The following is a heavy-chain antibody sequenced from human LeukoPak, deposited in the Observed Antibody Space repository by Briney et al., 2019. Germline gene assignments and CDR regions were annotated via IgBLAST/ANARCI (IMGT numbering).Heavy chain of an antibody. Sequence: PSQTLSLTCTVSGGSISSYYWSWIRQPAGKGLEWIGRIYTSGSTNYNPSLKSRVTMSVDTSKNQFSLKLSSVTAADTAVYYCARDIVVVPAALGWFDPWGQGTLVTVSS. CDR2: IYTSGST. CDR1: GGSISSYY. V-gene: IGHV4-4*07. J-gene: IGHJ5*02. D-gene: IGHD2-2*01. CDR3: ARDIVVVPAALGWFDP.